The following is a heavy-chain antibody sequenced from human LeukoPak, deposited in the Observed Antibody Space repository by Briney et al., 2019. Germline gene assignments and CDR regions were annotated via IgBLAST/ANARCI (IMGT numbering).Heavy chain of an antibody. J-gene: IGHJ4*02. V-gene: IGHV4-34*01. Sequence: SETLSLTCAVYGGSFSGYYWNWIRQPPGKGLEWIGEINHSGSTNYNPSLKSRVTISVDTSKNQFSLKLSSVTAADTAVYYCARGFRSGWYFDYWGQGTLVTVSS. CDR2: INHSGST. CDR1: GGSFSGYY. D-gene: IGHD6-19*01. CDR3: ARGFRSGWYFDY.